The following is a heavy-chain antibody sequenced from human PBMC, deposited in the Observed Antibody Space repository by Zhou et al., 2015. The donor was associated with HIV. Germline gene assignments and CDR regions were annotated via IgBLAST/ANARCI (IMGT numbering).Heavy chain of an antibody. J-gene: IGHJ1*01. Sequence: EVQLLESGGGLVQPGGSLRLSCTTSGFTFSTYAMNWIRQAPGKGPEWVSTISRRGDSTYYAASVKGRFTVSRDNSKNTLYLQMNSLRVEDTALYYCTKTGPPRCRGTVCWNPEYSQQWGQGTLVTVSS. CDR2: ISRRGDST. CDR3: TKTGPPRCRGTVCWNPEYSQQ. CDR1: GFTFSTYA. D-gene: IGHD1-1*01. V-gene: IGHV3-23*01.